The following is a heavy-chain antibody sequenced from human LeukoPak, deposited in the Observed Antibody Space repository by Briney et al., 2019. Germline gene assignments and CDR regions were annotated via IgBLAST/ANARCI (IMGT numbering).Heavy chain of an antibody. CDR1: GFTFSSYG. D-gene: IGHD6-19*01. CDR3: AKIVDQWLVDY. V-gene: IGHV3-30*18. J-gene: IGHJ4*02. CDR2: ISYDGSNK. Sequence: PGGSLRLSCAASGFTFSSYGMHWVRQAPGKGLEWVAVISYDGSNKYYADSVEGRFTISRDNSKNTLYLQMNSLRAEDTAVYYCAKIVDQWLVDYWGQGTLVTVSS.